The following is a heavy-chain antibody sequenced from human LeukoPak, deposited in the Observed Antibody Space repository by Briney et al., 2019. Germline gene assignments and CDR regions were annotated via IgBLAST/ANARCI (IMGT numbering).Heavy chain of an antibody. V-gene: IGHV4-59*01. CDR3: ARYSWSYTIDY. CDR2: IYYSGST. CDR1: GGSISSYY. Sequence: SETLSLTCTVSGGSISSYYWSWIRQPPGKGLEWIGYIYYSGSTNYNPSLKSRVTISVDTSKNQFSLKLSSVTAADTAVYYCARYSWSYTIDYWGQGTLVTVSS. D-gene: IGHD1-26*01. J-gene: IGHJ4*02.